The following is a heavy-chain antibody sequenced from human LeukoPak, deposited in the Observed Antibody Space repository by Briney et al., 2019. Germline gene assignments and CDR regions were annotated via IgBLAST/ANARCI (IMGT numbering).Heavy chain of an antibody. D-gene: IGHD2-21*02. V-gene: IGHV3-48*03. CDR2: ISSSEDSI. CDR1: GFSFSTYE. J-gene: IGHJ4*02. Sequence: PGGSLRLSCAGHGFSFSTYEINWVRQAPGKGLEWISYISSSEDSIYYADSVKGRFTVSRDNAKSSVFLQMNSLRVEDTAVYYCAIETAHCGGDCYDYWGQGTLVTVSS. CDR3: AIETAHCGGDCYDY.